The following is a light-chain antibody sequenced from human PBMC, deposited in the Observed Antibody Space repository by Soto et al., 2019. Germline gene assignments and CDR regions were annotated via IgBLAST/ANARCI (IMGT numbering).Light chain of an antibody. J-gene: IGKJ1*01. CDR2: GAS. Sequence: IVMTHSPATLSGSPGERATLSFRASQSVSNNYLAWYQQKPGQAPRLLIYGASNRATGIPDRFSGSGSGTDFTLTISRLEPEDFAVYYCQQYGSSGTFGQGTKVDIK. CDR1: QSVSNNY. V-gene: IGKV3-20*01. CDR3: QQYGSSGT.